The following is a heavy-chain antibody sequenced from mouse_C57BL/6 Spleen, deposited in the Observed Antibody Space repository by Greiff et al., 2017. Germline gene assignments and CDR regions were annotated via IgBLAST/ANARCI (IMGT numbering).Heavy chain of an antibody. CDR2: IYPGDGDT. CDR3: ARGSKSNYEGYAMDY. V-gene: IGHV1-82*01. D-gene: IGHD2-5*01. CDR1: GYAFSSSW. Sequence: QVQLKQSGPELVKPGASVKISCKASGYAFSSSWMNWVKQRPGKGLEWIGRIYPGDGDTNYNGKFKGKATLTADKSSSTAYMQLSSLTSEDSAVYFCARGSKSNYEGYAMDYWGQGTSVTVSS. J-gene: IGHJ4*01.